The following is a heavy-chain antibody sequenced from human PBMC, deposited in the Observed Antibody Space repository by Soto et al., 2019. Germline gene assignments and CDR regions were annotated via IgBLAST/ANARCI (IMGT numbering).Heavy chain of an antibody. D-gene: IGHD6-25*01. J-gene: IGHJ4*02. CDR2: IYYRAIP. Sequence: QVQLQESGPGLVKPSQTLSLTCNVSGGSISRGDYYWSWLRQPPGKGLEWIGYIYYRAIPYYNPYLKSRVSISVDTSKNQFSLKMTSVTAADTAVYYCARGSALLFYYFDYWGQGTPVTVSS. CDR1: GGSISRGDYY. CDR3: ARGSALLFYYFDY. V-gene: IGHV4-30-4*01.